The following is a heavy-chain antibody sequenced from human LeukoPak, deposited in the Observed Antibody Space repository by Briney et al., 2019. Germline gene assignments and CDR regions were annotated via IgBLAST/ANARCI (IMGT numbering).Heavy chain of an antibody. CDR2: ISSSSSYI. D-gene: IGHD6-13*01. J-gene: IGHJ4*02. CDR1: GFTFSSYS. CDR3: AKARLKYSGSWYYFDS. V-gene: IGHV3-21*01. Sequence: GGSLRLSCAASGFTFSSYSMNWVRQAPGKGLEWVSSISSSSSYIYYADSVKGRFTISRDNAKNSLYLQMNSLRAEDTAVYYCAKARLKYSGSWYYFDSWGQGTLVTVSS.